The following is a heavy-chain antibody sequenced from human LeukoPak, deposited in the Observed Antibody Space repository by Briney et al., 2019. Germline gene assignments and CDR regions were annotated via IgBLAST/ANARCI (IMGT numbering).Heavy chain of an antibody. CDR3: ARDLYSSGWGYFDY. D-gene: IGHD6-19*01. J-gene: IGHJ4*02. CDR2: ICHSGST. V-gene: IGHV4-38-2*02. CDR1: GYSISSGYY. Sequence: SETLSLTCTISGYSISSGYYWGWIRQPPGKGLEWIGSICHSGSTYYNPSLKSRVTISLDTSENQFSLKLSSVTAADAAVYYCARDLYSSGWGYFDYWGQGTLVTVSS.